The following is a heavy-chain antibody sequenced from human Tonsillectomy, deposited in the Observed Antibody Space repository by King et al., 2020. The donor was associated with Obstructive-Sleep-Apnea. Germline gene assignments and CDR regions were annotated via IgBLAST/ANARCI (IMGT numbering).Heavy chain of an antibody. CDR1: GFSFEDYP. V-gene: IGHV3-9*01. J-gene: IGHJ4*02. CDR2: ITWNSGRI. CDR3: TRGRLAARYTYPPKYYFDF. D-gene: IGHD1-1*01. Sequence: VQLVESGGDLVQPGRSLRLPCAASGFSFEDYPMHWVRQAPGKGLEWVSGITWNSGRIDYSDSVKGRFTISRDNAKNSLFLQMYSLKPDDTAFYYCTRGRLAARYTYPPKYYFDFWGLGTLVTVSS.